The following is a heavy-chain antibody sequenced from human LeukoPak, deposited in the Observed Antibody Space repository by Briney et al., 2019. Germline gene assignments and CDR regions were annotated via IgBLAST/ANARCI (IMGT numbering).Heavy chain of an antibody. CDR1: GFTFSSYA. J-gene: IGHJ4*02. V-gene: IGHV3-23*01. CDR2: ISGSGGST. Sequence: RSGGSLRLXCAASGFTFSSYAMSWVRQAPGKGLESVSAISGSGGSTYYADSVKGRFTISRDNSKNTLYLQMNSLRAEDTAVYYCAKDQGAYDSSGYYGNWGQGTLVTVSS. D-gene: IGHD3-22*01. CDR3: AKDQGAYDSSGYYGN.